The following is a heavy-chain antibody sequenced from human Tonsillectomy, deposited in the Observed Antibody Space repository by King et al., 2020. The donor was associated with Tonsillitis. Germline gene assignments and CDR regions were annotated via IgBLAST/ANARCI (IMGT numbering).Heavy chain of an antibody. D-gene: IGHD4-17*01. CDR1: GGSISSSSYY. V-gene: IGHV4-39*01. CDR3: ARLWDDYALDY. Sequence: QLQESGPGLVKPSETLSLTCTVSGGSISSSSYYWAWIRQPPGKGLEWIGSIYYSGSTYYNPSLKSRVTISVDTSKNQFSLKLSSVTAADTAVYYCARLWDDYALDYWGQGTLVTVSS. CDR2: IYYSGST. J-gene: IGHJ4*02.